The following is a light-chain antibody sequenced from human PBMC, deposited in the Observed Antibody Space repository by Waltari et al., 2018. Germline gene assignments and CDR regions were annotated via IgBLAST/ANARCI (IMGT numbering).Light chain of an antibody. CDR3: SSYTSSSTVV. V-gene: IGLV2-14*03. Sequence: QSALTQPASVSGPPGQSITISCTGTSSDVGGYNSVSWYQQHPGKAPKLLIYGVTNRPSGVSKRFSGSKSGNTASLTISGLQAEDEAEYSCSSYTSSSTVVFGGGTKVTVL. CDR2: GVT. CDR1: SSDVGGYNS. J-gene: IGLJ3*02.